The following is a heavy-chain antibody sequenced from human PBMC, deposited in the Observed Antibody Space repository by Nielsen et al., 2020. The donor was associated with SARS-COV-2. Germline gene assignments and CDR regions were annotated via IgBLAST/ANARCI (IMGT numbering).Heavy chain of an antibody. CDR2: IYTDGST. CDR3: ARDNWGRMDV. CDR1: GVTISSSF. D-gene: IGHD7-27*01. Sequence: GESLKISCGASGVTISSSFMSWVRQAAGKGLDWDSVIYTDGSTSHADSVKGRFTISRDNSKNTLYLQMNSLRAEDTAVYYCARDNWGRMDVWGQGTTVTVSS. J-gene: IGHJ6*02. V-gene: IGHV3-66*01.